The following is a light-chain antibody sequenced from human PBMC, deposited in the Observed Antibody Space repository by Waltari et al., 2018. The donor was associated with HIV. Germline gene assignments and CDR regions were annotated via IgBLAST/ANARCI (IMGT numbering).Light chain of an antibody. CDR2: EVT. CDR3: SSYTSSSLEI. CDR1: SSDVGGYNY. Sequence: QSALTQPASVSGSTGQSITISCTGTSSDVGGYNYVSWYQQHPGKAPKLMIYEVTNRPSGVSNRFSGSKSGNTASLTISGLQVEDEADYYCSSYTSSSLEIFGGGTKLTVL. V-gene: IGLV2-14*03. J-gene: IGLJ2*01.